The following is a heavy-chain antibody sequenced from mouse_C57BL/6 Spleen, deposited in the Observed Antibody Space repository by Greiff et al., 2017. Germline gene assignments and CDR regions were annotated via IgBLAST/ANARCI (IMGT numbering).Heavy chain of an antibody. Sequence: EVQRVESGEGLVKPGGSLKLSCAASGFTFSSYAMSWVRQTPEKRLEWVAYISSGGDYIYYADTVKGRFTISRDNARNTLYLQMSSLKSEDTAMYYCTRGTGLLLDGSHYFDYWGQGTTLTVSS. J-gene: IGHJ2*01. CDR1: GFTFSSYA. CDR2: ISSGGDYI. D-gene: IGHD1-1*01. CDR3: TRGTGLLLDGSHYFDY. V-gene: IGHV5-9-1*02.